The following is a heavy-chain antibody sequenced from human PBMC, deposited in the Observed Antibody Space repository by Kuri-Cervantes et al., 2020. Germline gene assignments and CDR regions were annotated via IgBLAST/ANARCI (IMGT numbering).Heavy chain of an antibody. CDR2: ISGRGGST. V-gene: IGHV3-23*01. J-gene: IGHJ5*02. D-gene: IGHD4-11*01. CDR3: AKDRATVTTGWFDP. Sequence: GESLKISCAASGFTFIIYAMSWVRQAPGKGLEWVSAISGRGGSTYYADSVKGRFTISRDNSKNTLFLQMNSLRAEDTAVYYCAKDRATVTTGWFDPWGQGTLVTVSS. CDR1: GFTFIIYA.